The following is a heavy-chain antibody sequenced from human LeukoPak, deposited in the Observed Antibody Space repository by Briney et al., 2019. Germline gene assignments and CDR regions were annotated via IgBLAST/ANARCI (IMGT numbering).Heavy chain of an antibody. J-gene: IGHJ4*02. CDR1: GDSISSSNCY. CDR3: ARALTYDSSGLNFDY. Sequence: SETLSLTCTVSGDSISSSNCYWGWIRQPPGKGLEWIGSIYFSGGTYYNASLKSRVTISVDTSKNQFSLKLSSVTAADTAVYYCARALTYDSSGLNFDYWGQGTLVTVSS. CDR2: IYFSGGT. V-gene: IGHV4-39*07. D-gene: IGHD3-22*01.